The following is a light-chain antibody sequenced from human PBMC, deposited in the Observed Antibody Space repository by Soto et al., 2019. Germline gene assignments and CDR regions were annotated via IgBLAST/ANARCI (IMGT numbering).Light chain of an antibody. CDR2: KAT. V-gene: IGKV1-5*03. CDR3: QQYNEFQYM. Sequence: DIQMTQSPSSLSASVGDRVTITCRASQTISSRLAWYQQKPGQAPKLLIYKATYLQTGVASRFSGSGSGTEFSLTISSLQPDDFAVYYCQQYNEFQYMFGQGTRLDI. J-gene: IGKJ2*01. CDR1: QTISSR.